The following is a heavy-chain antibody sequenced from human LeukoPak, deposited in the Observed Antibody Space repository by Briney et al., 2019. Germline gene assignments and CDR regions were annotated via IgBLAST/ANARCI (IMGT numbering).Heavy chain of an antibody. CDR3: GGLVVPAAIRGGDY. Sequence: SGGSLRLSCAASGFTFSSYEMNWVRQAPGKGLEWVSYISSSGNTIYYADSVKGRFTISRDNAKNSLYLQMNSLRAKDTAVYYGGGLVVPAAIRGGDYWGQGTLVTVSS. J-gene: IGHJ4*02. CDR1: GFTFSSYE. D-gene: IGHD2-2*02. V-gene: IGHV3-48*03. CDR2: ISSSGNTI.